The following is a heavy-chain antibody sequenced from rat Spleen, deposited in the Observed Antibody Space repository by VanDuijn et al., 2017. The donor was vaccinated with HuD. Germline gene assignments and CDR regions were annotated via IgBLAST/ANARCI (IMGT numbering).Heavy chain of an antibody. CDR1: GITFNNYW. V-gene: IGHV5-31*01. CDR3: SPLPGYNLDY. J-gene: IGHJ2*01. D-gene: IGHD1-4*01. Sequence: EVQLVESGGGRVQPGRSLKLSCVASGITFNNYWMTWIRQAPGKGLEWVASISNTGDTFYPDSVKGRFSISRDDAKSTIYLYMTSLRSEDTATYYCSPLPGYNLDYWGQGVMVTASS. CDR2: ISNTGDT.